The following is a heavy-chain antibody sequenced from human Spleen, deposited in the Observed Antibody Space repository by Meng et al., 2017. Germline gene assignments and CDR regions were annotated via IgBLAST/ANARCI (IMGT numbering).Heavy chain of an antibody. CDR1: GGSFSDYY. CDR2: INHSGST. J-gene: IGHJ4*02. D-gene: IGHD4-11*01. Sequence: VQLQQWGEGLLNPSGPLSLTCFVAGGSFSDYYWSWIRQPPGKGLEWIGEINHSGSTNYNPSLESRATISVDTSQNNLSLKLSSVTAADSAVYYCARGPTTMAHDFDYWGQGTLVTVSS. CDR3: ARGPTTMAHDFDY. V-gene: IGHV4-34*01.